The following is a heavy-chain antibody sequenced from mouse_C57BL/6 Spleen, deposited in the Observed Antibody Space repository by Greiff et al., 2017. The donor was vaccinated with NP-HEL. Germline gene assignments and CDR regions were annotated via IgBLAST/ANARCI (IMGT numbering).Heavy chain of an antibody. CDR3: ARDIGRAWFAY. Sequence: DVQLVESGGGLVKPGGSLKLSCAASGFTFSSYAMSWVRQTPEKRLEWVATISDGGSYTYYPDNVKGRFTISRDNAKNNLYLQMSHLKSEDTAMYYCARDIGRAWFAYWGQGTLVTVSA. D-gene: IGHD2-14*01. CDR2: ISDGGSYT. V-gene: IGHV5-4*01. J-gene: IGHJ3*01. CDR1: GFTFSSYA.